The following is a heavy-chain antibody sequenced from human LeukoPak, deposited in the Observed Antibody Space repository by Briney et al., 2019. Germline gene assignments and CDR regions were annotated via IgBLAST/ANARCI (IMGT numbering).Heavy chain of an antibody. Sequence: PSETLSLTCTVSGGSISSYYWSWIRQPPGKGLEWIGYIYYSGSTNYNPSLKSRVTISVDTSKNQFSLKLSSVTAADTAVYYRARSIDLEFDPWGQGTLVTVSS. V-gene: IGHV4-59*01. CDR1: GGSISSYY. J-gene: IGHJ5*02. CDR2: IYYSGST. CDR3: ARSIDLEFDP. D-gene: IGHD3-9*01.